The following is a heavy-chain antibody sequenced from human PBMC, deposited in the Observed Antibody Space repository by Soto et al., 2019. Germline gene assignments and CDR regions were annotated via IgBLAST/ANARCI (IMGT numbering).Heavy chain of an antibody. Sequence: QVQLVESGGGVVQPGRSLRLTCAASGFTFSSYGMHWVRQAPGKGLEWVAVIWYDGSNKYYADSVKGRFTISRDNSKNTLYLQMNSXRAEDXAVYYCARDWKTTILDYWGQGTLVTVSS. CDR1: GFTFSSYG. V-gene: IGHV3-33*01. CDR3: ARDWKTTILDY. CDR2: IWYDGSNK. J-gene: IGHJ4*02. D-gene: IGHD4-4*01.